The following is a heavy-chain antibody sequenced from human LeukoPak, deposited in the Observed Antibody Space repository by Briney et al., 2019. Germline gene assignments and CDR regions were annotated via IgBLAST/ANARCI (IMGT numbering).Heavy chain of an antibody. V-gene: IGHV3-74*01. D-gene: IGHD4-23*01. Sequence: GGSLRLSCAASGFTFSSYWMNWVRHVPGKGLVWVSRIVSDGSNTNYADSVKGRFTISRDNAKNTLYLQMNSLRAEDTAVYYCARGRPHGNDYWGQGTLVTVSS. CDR1: GFTFSSYW. CDR3: ARGRPHGNDY. CDR2: IVSDGSNT. J-gene: IGHJ4*02.